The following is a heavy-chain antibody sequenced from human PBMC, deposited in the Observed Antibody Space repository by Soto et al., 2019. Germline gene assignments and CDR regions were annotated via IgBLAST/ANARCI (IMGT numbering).Heavy chain of an antibody. CDR2: IAVGSGYT. CDR1: GFTFTSSA. J-gene: IGHJ4*02. Sequence: SVKVSCKASGFTFTSSAFQWVRQARGQRLEWIGWIAVGSGYTNYAQRFRDRVTLTRDMSTATTYMELSRLTSEDTAIYYCAADATAWQQMVPSDYWGQGTLVTAPQ. D-gene: IGHD2-8*01. CDR3: AADATAWQQMVPSDY. V-gene: IGHV1-58*01.